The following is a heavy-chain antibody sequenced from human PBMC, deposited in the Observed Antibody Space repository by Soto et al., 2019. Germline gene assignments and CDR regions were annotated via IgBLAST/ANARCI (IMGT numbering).Heavy chain of an antibody. D-gene: IGHD3-16*01. CDR3: AREGLDAYHYYVIYV. CDR1: GYTFTRSG. J-gene: IGHJ6*02. Sequence: GASVKVSCKASGYTFTRSGISWVRQAPGQGLEWMGWISTYNGDTNYAQTFQGRVTMTTDTSTSTVHMEVRSLRSDDTAVYYCAREGLDAYHYYVIYVPAQRTSVPVS. CDR2: ISTYNGDT. V-gene: IGHV1-18*01.